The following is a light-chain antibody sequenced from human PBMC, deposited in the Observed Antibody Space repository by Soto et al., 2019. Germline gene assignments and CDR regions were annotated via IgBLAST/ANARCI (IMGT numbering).Light chain of an antibody. Sequence: EIVLTQSPATLSLSPGERATLSCRASQSVSSYLACYQQKPGQAPSLLIYDASNRATGIPARFSGSGSGTDFTLTISSLEPEDFAVYYCQQRSNWPLYTFGQGTKLEIK. J-gene: IGKJ2*01. CDR3: QQRSNWPLYT. CDR1: QSVSSY. CDR2: DAS. V-gene: IGKV3-11*01.